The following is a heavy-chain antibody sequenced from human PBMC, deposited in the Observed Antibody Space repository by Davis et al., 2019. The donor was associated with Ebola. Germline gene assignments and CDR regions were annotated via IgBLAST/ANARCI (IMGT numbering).Heavy chain of an antibody. CDR3: ARRRGSSGWDYYGMDV. CDR1: GYSFTSYW. D-gene: IGHD6-19*01. V-gene: IGHV5-51*01. Sequence: GESLKISCKGSGYSFTSYWIGWVRQMPGKGLEWMGIIYPGDSDTRYSPSFQGQVTISADKSISTAYLKWSSLKASDTAMYYCARRRGSSGWDYYGMDVWGKGTTVTVSS. CDR2: IYPGDSDT. J-gene: IGHJ6*04.